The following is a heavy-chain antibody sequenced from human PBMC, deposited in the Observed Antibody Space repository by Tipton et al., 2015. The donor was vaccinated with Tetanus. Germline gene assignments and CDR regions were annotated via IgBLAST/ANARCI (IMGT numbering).Heavy chain of an antibody. D-gene: IGHD3-10*01. CDR1: GGSIGTYY. CDR3: ASDIIMSDASDI. V-gene: IGHV4-59*01. Sequence: GLVKPSEILSLVCTVSGGSIGTYYWSWFRQPPGKRLEWIGYIHYTGSTNYNPSLESRVSMSVDTSKNQFSLKLSSLTAADTAVYFCASDIIMSDASDIWGQGTMVTVSS. CDR2: IHYTGST. J-gene: IGHJ3*02.